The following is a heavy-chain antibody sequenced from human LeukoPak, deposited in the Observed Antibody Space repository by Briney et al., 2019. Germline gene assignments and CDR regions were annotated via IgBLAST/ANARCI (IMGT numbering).Heavy chain of an antibody. CDR1: GGSISSGSYY. CDR3: ARDEYYYGSGSSNWFDP. J-gene: IGHJ5*02. D-gene: IGHD3-10*01. V-gene: IGHV4-61*02. CDR2: IYTSGST. Sequence: SETLSLTCTVSGGSISSGSYYWSWIRQPAGKGLEWIGRIYTSGSTNYNPSLKSRVTISVDTSKNQFSLKLSSATAADTAVYYCARDEYYYGSGSSNWFDPWGQGTLVTVSS.